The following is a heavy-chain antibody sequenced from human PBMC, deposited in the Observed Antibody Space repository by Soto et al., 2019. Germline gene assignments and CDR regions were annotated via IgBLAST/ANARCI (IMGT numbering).Heavy chain of an antibody. CDR3: AKESSGYYLYWYFDL. J-gene: IGHJ2*01. CDR1: GFTFSSYG. CDR2: ISYDGSNK. D-gene: IGHD3-22*01. Sequence: GGSLRLSCAASGFTFSSYGMHWVRQAPGKGLEWVAVISYDGSNKYYADSVKGRFTISRDNSKNTLYLQMNSLRAEDTAVYYCAKESSGYYLYWYFDLWGRGTLVTVSS. V-gene: IGHV3-30*18.